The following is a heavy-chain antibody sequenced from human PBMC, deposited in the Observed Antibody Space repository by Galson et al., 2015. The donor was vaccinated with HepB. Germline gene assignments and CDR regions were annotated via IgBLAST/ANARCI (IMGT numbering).Heavy chain of an antibody. V-gene: IGHV1-8*01. CDR3: TRVVGAPDY. D-gene: IGHD1-26*01. Sequence: SVKVSCKASGYTFTNYDINWVRQATGQGLEWMGWMNTKSGSTGNAQKFQGRVTMTRDTSTSTVYMELKSLRFEDTGVYYGTRVVGAPDYWGQGTLVTVSS. CDR2: MNTKSGST. CDR1: GYTFTNYD. J-gene: IGHJ4*02.